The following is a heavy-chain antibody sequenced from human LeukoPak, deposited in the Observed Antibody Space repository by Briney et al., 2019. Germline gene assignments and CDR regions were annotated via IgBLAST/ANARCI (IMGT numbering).Heavy chain of an antibody. V-gene: IGHV4-4*07. CDR1: GGSISSYY. Sequence: SETLSLTCTVSGGSISSYYWSWIRQPAGKGLEWIGRIYTSGSTNCNPSLKSRVTISVDKSKNQFSLKLSSVTAADTAVYYCARGGYSSGWLKYYFDYWGQGTLVTVSS. J-gene: IGHJ4*02. CDR2: IYTSGST. D-gene: IGHD6-19*01. CDR3: ARGGYSSGWLKYYFDY.